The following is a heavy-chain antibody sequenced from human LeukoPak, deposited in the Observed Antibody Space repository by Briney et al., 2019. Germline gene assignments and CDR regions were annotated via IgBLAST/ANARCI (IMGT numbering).Heavy chain of an antibody. J-gene: IGHJ4*02. D-gene: IGHD6-19*01. V-gene: IGHV3-21*01. CDR2: ITSSSSYI. CDR3: ARDRGRVAGEYFDY. Sequence: GGSLRLTCAVSGFTFSTYSMNWVRQAPGKGLEWVSSITSSSSYIYYADSVKGRFTISRDNAKNSLYLQINSLRVEDTAVYYCARDRGRVAGEYFDYWGQGTLVTVSS. CDR1: GFTFSTYS.